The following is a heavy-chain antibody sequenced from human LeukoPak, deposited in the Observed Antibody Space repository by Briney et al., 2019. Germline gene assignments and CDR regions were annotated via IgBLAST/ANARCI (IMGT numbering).Heavy chain of an antibody. V-gene: IGHV4-59*01. CDR2: IYYSGST. Sequence: SGTLSLTCTVSGGSISSYYWSWTRQPPGKGLEWIGYIYYSGSTNYNPSLKSRVTISVDTSKNQFSLKLSSVTAADTAVYYCARNSSGYLDYWGQGTLVTVSS. CDR3: ARNSSGYLDY. CDR1: GGSISSYY. D-gene: IGHD6-19*01. J-gene: IGHJ4*02.